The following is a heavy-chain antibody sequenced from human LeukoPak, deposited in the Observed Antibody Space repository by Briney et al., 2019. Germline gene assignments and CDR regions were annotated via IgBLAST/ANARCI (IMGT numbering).Heavy chain of an antibody. D-gene: IGHD4-23*01. CDR2: IYYSGST. CDR3: ARDLLNEGNHLDY. V-gene: IGHV4-30-4*01. J-gene: IGHJ4*02. Sequence: SQTLSLTCTVPGGSISSGDYYWSWIRQPPGKGLEWIGYIYYSGSTYYNPSLKSRVTISVDTSKNQFSLKLSSVTAADTAVYYCARDLLNEGNHLDYWGQGTLVTVSS. CDR1: GGSISSGDYY.